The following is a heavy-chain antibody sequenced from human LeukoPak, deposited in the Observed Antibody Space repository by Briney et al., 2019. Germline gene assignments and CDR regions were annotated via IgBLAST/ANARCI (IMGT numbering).Heavy chain of an antibody. V-gene: IGHV3-15*07. J-gene: IGHJ5*02. CDR2: IKSKTDGGTT. CDR3: AREETNWFDP. CDR1: GFTFSNAW. Sequence: GGSLRLSCAASGFTFSNAWMNWVRQAPGKGLEWVGRIKSKTDGGTTDYAAPVKGRFTISRDNSKNTLYLQMNSLRAEDTAVYYCAREETNWFDPWGQGTLVTVSS.